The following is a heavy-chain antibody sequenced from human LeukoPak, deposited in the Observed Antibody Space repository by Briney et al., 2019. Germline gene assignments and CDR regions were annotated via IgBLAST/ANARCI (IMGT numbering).Heavy chain of an antibody. CDR2: ISSSGSII. CDR3: ARDGSGRVPEMSAPDY. J-gene: IGHJ4*02. Sequence: GGSLRLSCAASGFTFSDSYMSWIRQAPGKGLEWVSYISSSGSIIYYTDSVKGRFTISRDNAKNSLYLQMNSLRAEDTAVYYCARDGSGRVPEMSAPDYWGQGTLVTVSS. CDR1: GFTFSDSY. D-gene: IGHD3-10*01. V-gene: IGHV3-11*04.